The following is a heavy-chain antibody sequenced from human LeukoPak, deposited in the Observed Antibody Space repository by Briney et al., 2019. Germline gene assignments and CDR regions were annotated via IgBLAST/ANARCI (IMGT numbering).Heavy chain of an antibody. D-gene: IGHD2-21*02. CDR3: ARSRPLVVVTASDAFDI. CDR1: GFTFSSYA. Sequence: PGGSLRLSCAASGFTFSSYAMSWIRQPPGKGLEWIGYIYYSGSTYYNPSLKSRVTISVDTSKNQFSLKLSSVTAADTAVYYCARSRPLVVVTASDAFDIWGQGTMVTVSS. J-gene: IGHJ3*02. V-gene: IGHV4-59*08. CDR2: IYYSGST.